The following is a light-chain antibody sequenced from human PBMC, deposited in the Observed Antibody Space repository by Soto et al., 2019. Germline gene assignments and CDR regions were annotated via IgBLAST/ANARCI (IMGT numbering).Light chain of an antibody. CDR1: QSVGIN. J-gene: IGKJ2*01. CDR2: DAS. CDR3: EQFDNWPQAHT. Sequence: EIVMAQSPATLSVSPGERATISCWASQSVGINLSWYQQKSAQAPRLLIYDASTRATGIPARFSGSGSGTELTLVISSLQSADFAVCGCEQFDNWPQAHTLGRGTKLEIK. V-gene: IGKV3-15*01.